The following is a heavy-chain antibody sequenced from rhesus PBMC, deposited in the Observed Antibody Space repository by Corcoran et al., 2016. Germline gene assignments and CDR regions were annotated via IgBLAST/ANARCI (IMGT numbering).Heavy chain of an antibody. Sequence: QVQLQQWGEGLVKPSETLSLTCAVYGGSISGYYYWSWIRQPPGKGLEWIGYIYGNSASTNYNPSLKNRVTISKDTSKNQFSLKLSSVTAADTAVYYCARSAAAGTGRYYYGVDSWGQGVVVTVSS. CDR3: ARSAAAGTGRYYYGVDS. D-gene: IGHD6-25*01. V-gene: IGHV4-73*01. J-gene: IGHJ6*01. CDR2: IYGNSAST. CDR1: GGSISGYYY.